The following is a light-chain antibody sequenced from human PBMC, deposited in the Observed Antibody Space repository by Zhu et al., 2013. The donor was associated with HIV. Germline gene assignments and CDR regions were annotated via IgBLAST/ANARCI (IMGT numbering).Light chain of an antibody. CDR3: LQYNSYSSIT. V-gene: IGKV1-5*03. J-gene: IGKJ5*01. CDR2: KAS. Sequence: DIQMTQSPSTLSASVGDRVTITCRASQSISSWLAWYQQKPGKAPKLLIYKASSLESGVPSRFSGSGSGTEFTLTISSLQPDDFATYYCLQYNSYSSITFGQGTRLEIK. CDR1: QSISSW.